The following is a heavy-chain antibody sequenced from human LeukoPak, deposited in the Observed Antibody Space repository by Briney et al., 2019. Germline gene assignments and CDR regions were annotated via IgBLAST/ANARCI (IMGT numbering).Heavy chain of an antibody. CDR3: ARDLYSSLTN. J-gene: IGHJ4*02. V-gene: IGHV3-43*02. D-gene: IGHD4-11*01. CDR1: GFTFDDYA. CDR2: ISGDGGST. Sequence: GGSLRLSCAASGFTFDDYAMHWVRQAPGKGLEWVSLISGDGGSTYYADSVKGRFTISRDNAKNSLYLQMNSLRAEDTAVYYCARDLYSSLTNWGQGTLITVSS.